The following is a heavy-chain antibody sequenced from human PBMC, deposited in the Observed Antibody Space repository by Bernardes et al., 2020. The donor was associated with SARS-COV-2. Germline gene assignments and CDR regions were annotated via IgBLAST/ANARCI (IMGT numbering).Heavy chain of an antibody. CDR3: AKSVTYDWLYRFDN. CDR2: ITGSGAGT. Sequence: GGSLRLSCAASGFTFTDYAMSWVRQAPGKGLAWVSTITGSGAGTYYADSMKGRFTISRENSKDTLYLQLNRLRADDTAVYFCAKSVTYDWLYRFDNWGQGTQVTVSS. V-gene: IGHV3-23*01. D-gene: IGHD3-9*01. CDR1: GFTFTDYA. J-gene: IGHJ4*02.